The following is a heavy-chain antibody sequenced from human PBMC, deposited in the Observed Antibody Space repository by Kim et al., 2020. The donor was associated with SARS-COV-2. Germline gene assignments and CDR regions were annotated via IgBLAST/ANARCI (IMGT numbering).Heavy chain of an antibody. CDR3: ARDRRNNYGRFDY. CDR1: GGSISSDSYY. Sequence: SETLSLTCTVSGGSISSDSYYWSWIRQHPGKGLEWIGYIHYSGSTYYNPSLKSRVTISVDTSKNQFSLRLSSVTAADTAVYYCARDRRNNYGRFDYWGQGTLVTVSS. D-gene: IGHD5-18*01. CDR2: IHYSGST. J-gene: IGHJ4*02. V-gene: IGHV4-31*03.